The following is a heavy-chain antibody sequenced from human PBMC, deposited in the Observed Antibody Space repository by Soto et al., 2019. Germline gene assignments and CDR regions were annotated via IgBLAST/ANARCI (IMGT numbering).Heavy chain of an antibody. CDR1: GFNFCSYG. Sequence: GGSLRLSCAASGFNFCSYGMHWVRQAPGKGLEWVAVISYDGSNKYYADSVKGRFTISRDNSKNTLYLQMNSLRAEDTAVYYCAKDREVVRPPMDVWGQGTTVTVSS. CDR2: ISYDGSNK. CDR3: AKDREVVRPPMDV. D-gene: IGHD2-21*01. V-gene: IGHV3-30*18. J-gene: IGHJ6*02.